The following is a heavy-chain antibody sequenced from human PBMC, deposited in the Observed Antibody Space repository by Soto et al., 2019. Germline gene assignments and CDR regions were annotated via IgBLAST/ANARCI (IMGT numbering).Heavy chain of an antibody. D-gene: IGHD3-3*01. V-gene: IGHV1-8*01. CDR1: GYTFTSYD. CDR2: MNPNSGNT. Sequence: QVQLVQSGAEVKKPGAPVKVSCKASGYTFTSYDINWVRQATGQGLEWMGWMNPNSGNTGYAQKFQGRVTMTRNTSISTAYMELSSLRSEDTAVYYCARACVLRFLEWFCIDPWGQGTLVTVSS. J-gene: IGHJ5*02. CDR3: ARACVLRFLEWFCIDP.